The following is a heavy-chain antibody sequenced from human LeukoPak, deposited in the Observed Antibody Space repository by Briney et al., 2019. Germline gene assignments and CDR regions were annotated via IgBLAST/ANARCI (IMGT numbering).Heavy chain of an antibody. D-gene: IGHD6-13*01. J-gene: IGHJ4*02. Sequence: GGSLRLSCAASGFTFSSYGMHWVRQAPGKGLEWVAFIRYDGSNKYYADSVKGRFTISRDNSKNTLYLQMNSLGAEDTAVYYCAKDESIYSSSWSNFDYWDQGTLVTVSS. V-gene: IGHV3-30*02. CDR1: GFTFSSYG. CDR2: IRYDGSNK. CDR3: AKDESIYSSSWSNFDY.